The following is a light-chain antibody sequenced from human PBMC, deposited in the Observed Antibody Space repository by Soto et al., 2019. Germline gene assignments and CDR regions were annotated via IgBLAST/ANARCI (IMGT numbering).Light chain of an antibody. CDR3: QQSYSKSPWT. CDR2: AAS. J-gene: IGKJ1*01. Sequence: DIQLTQSPSSLSASVGDTVTITCRASQSISSYLNWYQQKPGKAPKLLIYAASSLQSGVPSRFSGSGSGTDFTLTISSLQPEDFATYYCQQSYSKSPWTFGQGTKVDIK. V-gene: IGKV1-39*01. CDR1: QSISSY.